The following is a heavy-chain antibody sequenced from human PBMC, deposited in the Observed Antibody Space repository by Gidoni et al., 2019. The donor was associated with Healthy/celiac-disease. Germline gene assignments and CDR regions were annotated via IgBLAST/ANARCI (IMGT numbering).Heavy chain of an antibody. CDR3: AKVMPMNYYDSSGYLGN. V-gene: IGHV3-23*01. J-gene: IGHJ4*02. Sequence: EVQLLESGGGLVQPGGSLRLSCAASGFTFSSYAMSWVRQAPGKGLEWVSAISGSGGSTYYADSVKGRFTISRDNSKNTLYLQMNSLRAEDTAVYYCAKVMPMNYYDSSGYLGNWGQGTLVTVSS. D-gene: IGHD3-22*01. CDR1: GFTFSSYA. CDR2: ISGSGGST.